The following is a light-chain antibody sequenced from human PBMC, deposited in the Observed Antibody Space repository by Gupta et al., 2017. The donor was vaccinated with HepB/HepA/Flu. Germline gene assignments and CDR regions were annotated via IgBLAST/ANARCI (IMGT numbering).Light chain of an antibody. V-gene: IGKV1-9*01. CDR2: AAS. Sequence: DIQLTQSPSFLSASVGDKVTITCRASQGISSYLAWYQQKPGKAPKLLIYAASTLKNGVPSRFSGSGSGTEFTLTIISLQPEDFATYYCQQVNSYPRTFGGGTKVEIK. CDR3: QQVNSYPRT. J-gene: IGKJ4*01. CDR1: QGISSY.